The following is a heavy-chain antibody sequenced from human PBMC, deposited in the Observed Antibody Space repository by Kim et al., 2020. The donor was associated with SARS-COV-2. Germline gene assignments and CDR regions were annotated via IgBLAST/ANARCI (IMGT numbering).Heavy chain of an antibody. D-gene: IGHD6-25*01. CDR3: ARVGVRYSTGGWFDP. CDR1: GGTFSSYA. J-gene: IGHJ5*02. Sequence: SVKVSCKASGGTFSSYAISWVRQAPGQGLEWMGGIIPIFGTANYAQKFQGRVTITADESTSTAYMELSSLRSEDTAVYYCARVGVRYSTGGWFDPWGQGTLVTVSS. V-gene: IGHV1-69*13. CDR2: IIPIFGTA.